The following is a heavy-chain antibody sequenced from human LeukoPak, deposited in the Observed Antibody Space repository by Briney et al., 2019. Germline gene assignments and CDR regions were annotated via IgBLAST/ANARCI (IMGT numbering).Heavy chain of an antibody. J-gene: IGHJ6*04. Sequence: GGSLRLSCAASGFTFSSYAMSWVRQAPGKGLEWVSAISGSGGSTYYADSVKGRFTISRDNSKNTLYLQMNSLRAEDTAVYYCAKGSRRYSSGWYVAVWGKGTTVTVSS. CDR2: ISGSGGST. CDR3: AKGSRRYSSGWYVAV. V-gene: IGHV3-23*01. CDR1: GFTFSSYA. D-gene: IGHD6-19*01.